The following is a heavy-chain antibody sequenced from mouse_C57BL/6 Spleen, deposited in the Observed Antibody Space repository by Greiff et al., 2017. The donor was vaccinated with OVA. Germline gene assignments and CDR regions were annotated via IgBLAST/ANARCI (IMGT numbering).Heavy chain of an antibody. CDR3: ARFGDGYAMDY. CDR1: GYAFSSYW. CDR2: IYPGDGDT. D-gene: IGHD3-1*01. Sequence: QVQLQQSGAELVKPGASVKISCKASGYAFSSYWMNWVKQRPGKGLEWIGQIYPGDGDTNYNGKFKGKATLTADKSSSTAYMQLSSLTSEDSAVYFCARFGDGYAMDYWGQGTSVTVSS. V-gene: IGHV1-80*01. J-gene: IGHJ4*01.